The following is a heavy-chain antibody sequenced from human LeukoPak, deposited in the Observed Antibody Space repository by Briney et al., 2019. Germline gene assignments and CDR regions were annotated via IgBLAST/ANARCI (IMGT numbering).Heavy chain of an antibody. CDR1: GFTFSSYA. Sequence: GGSLRLSCAASGFTFSSYAMSWVRQAPGKGLEWVSAISGSDGSTYYADSVKGRFTISRDNSKNTLYLQMNSLRAEDTAVYYCAKGDSSGWTYYYYGMDVWGQGTTVTVSS. V-gene: IGHV3-23*01. CDR2: ISGSDGST. CDR3: AKGDSSGWTYYYYGMDV. D-gene: IGHD6-19*01. J-gene: IGHJ6*02.